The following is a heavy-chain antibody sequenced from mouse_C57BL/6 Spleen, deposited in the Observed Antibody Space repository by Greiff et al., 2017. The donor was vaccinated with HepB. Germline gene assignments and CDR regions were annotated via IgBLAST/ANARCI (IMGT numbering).Heavy chain of an antibody. V-gene: IGHV1-82*01. D-gene: IGHD1-1*01. Sequence: VQLQHSGPELVKPGASVKISCKASGYAFSSSWMNWVKQRPGKGLEWIGRIYPGDGDTNYNGKFKGKATLTADKSSRTAYMQLSSLTSEDSAVYFCYYYYGSSYPYAMDYWGQGTSVTVSS. CDR2: IYPGDGDT. CDR1: GYAFSSSW. CDR3: YYYYGSSYPYAMDY. J-gene: IGHJ4*01.